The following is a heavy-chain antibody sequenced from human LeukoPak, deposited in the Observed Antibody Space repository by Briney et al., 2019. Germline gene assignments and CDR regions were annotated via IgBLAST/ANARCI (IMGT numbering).Heavy chain of an antibody. D-gene: IGHD1-26*01. CDR1: GFTFSNDW. J-gene: IGHJ4*02. V-gene: IGHV3-74*01. CDR2: INTDRSTT. CDR3: ARGRGGSYHY. Sequence: GGSLTLSCAASGFTFSNDWMHWVRQAPGKGLVWVSRINTDRSTTTYADSVKGRFTISRDNAKNTLYLQMNSLRVEDTAVYYCARGRGGSYHYWGQGTLVTVSS.